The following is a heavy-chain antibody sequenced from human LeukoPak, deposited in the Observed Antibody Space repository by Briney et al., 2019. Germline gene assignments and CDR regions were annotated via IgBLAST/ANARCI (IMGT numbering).Heavy chain of an antibody. CDR1: GFSFTTNGVS. CDR3: AHRPLYTSFDN. D-gene: IGHD2-2*02. J-gene: IGHJ4*02. CDR2: IYWNDDK. Sequence: SGPTLVNPTQTLTLTCTFSGFSFTTNGVSAGWIRQPPGKALEWLALIYWNDDKRYSPPLNSRLTITKDTSKNQVVLTMTNMDPVDTATYFCAHRPLYTSFDNWGQGTLVTVSS. V-gene: IGHV2-5*01.